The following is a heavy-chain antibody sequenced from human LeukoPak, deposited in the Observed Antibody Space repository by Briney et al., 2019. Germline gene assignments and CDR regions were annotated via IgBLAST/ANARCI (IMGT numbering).Heavy chain of an antibody. D-gene: IGHD2-21*02. Sequence: PGRSLRLSCAASGFTFSSYGMHWVRQAPGKGLEWVAVIWYDGSNKYYADSVKGRFTISRDNSKNTLYLQMNSLRAEDTAVYYCARDLREHIVVVTASRGNYCYMDVWGKGTTVTVSS. V-gene: IGHV3-33*01. J-gene: IGHJ6*03. CDR3: ARDLREHIVVVTASRGNYCYMDV. CDR1: GFTFSSYG. CDR2: IWYDGSNK.